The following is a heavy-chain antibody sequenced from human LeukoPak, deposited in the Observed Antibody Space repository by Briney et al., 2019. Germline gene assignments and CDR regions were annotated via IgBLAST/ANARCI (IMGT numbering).Heavy chain of an antibody. CDR2: IKPDGSEK. CDR3: ASLEMATFNS. CDR1: GFTFSSSW. Sequence: GGSLRLSSAASGFTFSSSWMSWVRQAPGKGLEWVANIKPDGSEKYYVDSVKGRFTISRDNAKNSLYLQMNSLRAEDTAVYYCASLEMATFNSWGQGTLVTVSS. J-gene: IGHJ4*02. V-gene: IGHV3-7*01. D-gene: IGHD5-24*01.